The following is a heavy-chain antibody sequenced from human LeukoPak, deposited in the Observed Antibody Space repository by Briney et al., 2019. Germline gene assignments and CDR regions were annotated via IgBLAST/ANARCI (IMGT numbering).Heavy chain of an antibody. CDR2: ISGSGGST. D-gene: IGHD4-17*01. V-gene: IGHV3-23*01. CDR3: ARDATGDGDLES. CDR1: GFTFSSYA. J-gene: IGHJ5*02. Sequence: PGGSLRLSCAASGFTFSSYAMSWVRQAPGKGLEWVSAISGSGGSTYYADSVKGRFTISRDNSKNTLYLQMNSLRSEDTAVYYCARDATGDGDLESWGQGTLVTVSP.